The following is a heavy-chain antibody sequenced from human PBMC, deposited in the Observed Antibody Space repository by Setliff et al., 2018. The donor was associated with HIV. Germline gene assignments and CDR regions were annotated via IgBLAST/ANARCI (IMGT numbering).Heavy chain of an antibody. J-gene: IGHJ4*02. D-gene: IGHD1-26*01. CDR3: ARGRGSY. Sequence: SETLSLTCTVSGGSISSGTYFWSWIRQPAGKGLEWIGHIHTSGNANYNPSLNSRVTISVDTSKNHFSLKLSSVTAADTAVYYCARGRGSYWGQGTLVTVS. V-gene: IGHV4-61*09. CDR1: GGSISSGTYF. CDR2: IHTSGNA.